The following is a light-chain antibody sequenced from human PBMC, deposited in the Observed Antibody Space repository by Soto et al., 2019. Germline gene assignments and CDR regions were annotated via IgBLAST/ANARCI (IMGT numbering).Light chain of an antibody. J-gene: IGKJ1*01. CDR3: QKLGSSTRT. CDR1: QSVSSSY. CDR2: GAS. Sequence: EIVLTQSPGTLSLSPGERATLSCRASQSVSSSYLAWSQQKPGQAPRLLIYGASSRSTGIPDRFSGSGSGKHFPSTISRLEQEDFGVYYWQKLGSSTRTLGKGTGVHIK. V-gene: IGKV3-20*01.